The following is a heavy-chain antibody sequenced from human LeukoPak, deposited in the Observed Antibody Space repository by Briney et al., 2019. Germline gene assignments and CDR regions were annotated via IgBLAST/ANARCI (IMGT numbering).Heavy chain of an antibody. V-gene: IGHV3-7*01. D-gene: IGHD2-15*01. CDR1: GFTFSSYW. CDR2: IKQDGSEK. J-gene: IGHJ3*02. Sequence: PGGSLRLSCAASGFTFSSYWMSWVRQAPGKGLEWVANIKQDGSEKYYVDSVKGRFTISRDNAKNSLYLQMNSLRAEDTAVYYCTTAPCSTGSCYPDDAFDIWGQGTMVTVSS. CDR3: TTAPCSTGSCYPDDAFDI.